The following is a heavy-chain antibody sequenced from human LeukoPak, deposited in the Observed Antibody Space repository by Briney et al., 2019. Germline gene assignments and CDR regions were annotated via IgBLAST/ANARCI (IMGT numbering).Heavy chain of an antibody. V-gene: IGHV3-53*01. CDR1: GFIVSTNY. J-gene: IGHJ4*02. CDR2: IYNDDRT. CDR3: VSFYEAY. Sequence: GGSLRLSCAASGFIVSTNYMGWVRQAPGKGLEWVSVIYNDDRTYFADSVKGRFTISRDNSKNTLYLQMNNLRAEDTAVYYCVSFYEAYWGRGTLVTVSS. D-gene: IGHD2/OR15-2a*01.